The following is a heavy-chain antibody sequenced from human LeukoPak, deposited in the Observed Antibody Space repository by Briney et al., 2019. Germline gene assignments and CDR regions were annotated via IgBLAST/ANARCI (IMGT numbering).Heavy chain of an antibody. Sequence: SEALSLTCTVSGGSISSYYWTWIRQPAGKGLEWIGRIYSSGSTNYNPSLNSRVTMSLDTSKNQFSLKLSSVTAADTAVYYCARTYYYDSSGREGVYYFDYWGQGTLVTVSS. CDR3: ARTYYYDSSGREGVYYFDY. D-gene: IGHD3-22*01. V-gene: IGHV4-4*07. CDR1: GGSISSYY. J-gene: IGHJ4*02. CDR2: IYSSGST.